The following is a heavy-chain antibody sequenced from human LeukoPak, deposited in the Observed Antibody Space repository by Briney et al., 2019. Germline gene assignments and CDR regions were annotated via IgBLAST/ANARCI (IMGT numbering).Heavy chain of an antibody. J-gene: IGHJ4*02. D-gene: IGHD2-2*02. CDR2: ISSSSSTI. V-gene: IGHV3-48*01. Sequence: PGGSLRLSCAASGFTFSSYSMNWVRQAPGKGLEWVSYISSSSSTIYYADSVKGRFTISRDNAKNSLYLQMNSLRAEDTAVYYCARDRRDCSSTSCYIKRIFDYWGQGTTVTVSS. CDR1: GFTFSSYS. CDR3: ARDRRDCSSTSCYIKRIFDY.